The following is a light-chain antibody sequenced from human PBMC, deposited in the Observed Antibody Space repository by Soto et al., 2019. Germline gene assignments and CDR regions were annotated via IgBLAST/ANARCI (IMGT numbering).Light chain of an antibody. CDR2: DVS. Sequence: QSALTQPRSVSGSPGQSVTISCTGTSSDVGGYNYVSWYQQHPGEAPKLMIYDVSKRPSGVPDRFSGSKSGNTASLTISGLQAEDEADYYCCSYAGSYYVFGTGTKFTVL. J-gene: IGLJ1*01. CDR3: CSYAGSYYV. V-gene: IGLV2-11*01. CDR1: SSDVGGYNY.